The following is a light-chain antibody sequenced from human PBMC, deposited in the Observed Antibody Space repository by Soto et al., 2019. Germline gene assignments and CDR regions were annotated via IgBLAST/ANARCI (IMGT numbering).Light chain of an antibody. CDR3: QQYNKWLYT. J-gene: IGKJ2*01. CDR2: GAS. V-gene: IGKV3-15*01. Sequence: EIVMTQSPATLSVSPGERATLSCRASQSVSSSLAWYQQKPGQAPRLLFYGASTRATGVPARFSGSGSGTEFTLTISSLQSEDLAVYYCQQYNKWLYTFGQGTKLEIK. CDR1: QSVSSS.